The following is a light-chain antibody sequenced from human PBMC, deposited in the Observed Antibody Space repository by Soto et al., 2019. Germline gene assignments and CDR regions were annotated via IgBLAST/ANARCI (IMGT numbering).Light chain of an antibody. CDR2: GNS. Sequence: QSVLTQPPSVSGAPGQRVTISCTGSSSDIGAGYGVHWYQQLPGTAPKLLIYGNSNRPSGVPDRFSGSKSGTSASLAITGLQAEDEADYYCQSYDSSQVVFGGGTKVTVL. J-gene: IGLJ2*01. V-gene: IGLV1-40*01. CDR1: SSDIGAGYG. CDR3: QSYDSSQVV.